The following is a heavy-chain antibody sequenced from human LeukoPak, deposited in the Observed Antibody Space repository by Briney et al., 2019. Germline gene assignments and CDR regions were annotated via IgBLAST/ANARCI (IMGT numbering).Heavy chain of an antibody. J-gene: IGHJ4*02. CDR3: ARAGGSYFQYYFDY. CDR1: GGSISSGGYY. V-gene: IGHV4-31*11. Sequence: PSETLSLTCAVSGGSISSGGYYWSWIRQHPGKGLEWIGYIYYSGSTYYNPSLKSRVTISVDTSKNQFSLKLGSVTAADTAVYYCARAGGSYFQYYFDYWGQGTLVTVSS. D-gene: IGHD1-26*01. CDR2: IYYSGST.